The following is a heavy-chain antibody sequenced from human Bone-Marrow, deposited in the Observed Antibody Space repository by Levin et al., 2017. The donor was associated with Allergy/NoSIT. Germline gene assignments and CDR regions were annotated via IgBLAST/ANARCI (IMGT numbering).Heavy chain of an antibody. Sequence: MTSETLSLTCTVSGGSISSTDYYWSWIRQPPGKGLEWIGYIYSSGSTYYNPSLKSRVTISVDTSKKQFSLKLSSVTAADTAVYYCARGETTTVTLEHDAFHIWGQGTMVIVSS. D-gene: IGHD4-17*01. CDR1: GGSISSTDYY. J-gene: IGHJ3*02. CDR2: IYSSGST. V-gene: IGHV4-30-4*01. CDR3: ARGETTTVTLEHDAFHI.